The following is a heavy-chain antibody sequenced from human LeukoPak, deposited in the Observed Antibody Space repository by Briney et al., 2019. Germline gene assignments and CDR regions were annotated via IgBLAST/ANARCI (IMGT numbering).Heavy chain of an antibody. CDR2: INHSGST. Sequence: PSETLSLTCAVYGGSFSGYYWSWIRQPPGKGLEWIGEINHSGSTNYNPSLKSRVTISVDTSKNQFSLKLTSVTAADTAVYYCARAPDVYWGLDYWGQGTLVTVSS. J-gene: IGHJ4*02. CDR3: ARAPDVYWGLDY. D-gene: IGHD7-27*01. CDR1: GGSFSGYY. V-gene: IGHV4-34*01.